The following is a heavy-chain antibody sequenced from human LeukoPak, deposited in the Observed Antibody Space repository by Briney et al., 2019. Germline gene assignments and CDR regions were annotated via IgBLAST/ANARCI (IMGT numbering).Heavy chain of an antibody. Sequence: PGGSLRLSCAASGFTFSSYSMNWVRQAPGKGLEWVSSISSSSSYIYYADSVKGRFTISRNNAKNSLYLQMNSLRAEDTAVYYCARSHVSCYDYWGQGTLVPVSS. V-gene: IGHV3-21*01. CDR1: GFTFSSYS. D-gene: IGHD2-2*01. CDR3: ARSHVSCYDY. CDR2: ISSSSSYI. J-gene: IGHJ4*02.